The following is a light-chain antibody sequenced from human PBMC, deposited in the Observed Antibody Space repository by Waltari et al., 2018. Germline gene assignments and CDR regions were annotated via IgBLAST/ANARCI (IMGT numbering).Light chain of an antibody. J-gene: IGKJ3*01. Sequence: DIVMTQSPDSLALSPGERATINCKSSQSLLYSSNNKNYLAWYQQKPGQPPKLLIYWASTRASGVPDRFSGSGSGTDFTLTVSSLQAEDVAVYYCQQYYSTPPTFGPGTKVDIK. V-gene: IGKV4-1*01. CDR1: QSLLYSSNNKNY. CDR2: WAS. CDR3: QQYYSTPPT.